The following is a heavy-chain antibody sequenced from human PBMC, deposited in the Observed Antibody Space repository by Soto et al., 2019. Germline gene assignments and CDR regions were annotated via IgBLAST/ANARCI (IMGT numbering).Heavy chain of an antibody. CDR1: GYTFPSYG. Sequence: QVHLVQSGAEVKKPGASVKVSCKASGYTFPSYGISWIRQAPGQGLVWRGWISAHNGHTKYTQNFQGRVTMTTDISTSTAHMELRGLRSDDTAVYYCAIEGGGWSDHWGQGTLVTVSS. J-gene: IGHJ5*02. D-gene: IGHD1-26*01. CDR3: AIEGGGWSDH. CDR2: ISAHNGHT. V-gene: IGHV1-18*01.